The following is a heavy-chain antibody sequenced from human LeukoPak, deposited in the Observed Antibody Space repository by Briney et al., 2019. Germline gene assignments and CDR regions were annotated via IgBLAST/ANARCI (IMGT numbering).Heavy chain of an antibody. D-gene: IGHD6-19*01. J-gene: IGHJ1*01. CDR1: GLTFISYS. CDR3: ASGEIAVAFDI. Sequence: GGSLRLSCAASGLTFISYSMNWVHQPARKGLEWVAFISSSRSYIYYAVSVKSRFTISRDNAKNSLYLEMHSLRAEDTDVYYCASGEIAVAFDIWGQGTLVTVSS. CDR2: ISSSRSYI. V-gene: IGHV3-21*01.